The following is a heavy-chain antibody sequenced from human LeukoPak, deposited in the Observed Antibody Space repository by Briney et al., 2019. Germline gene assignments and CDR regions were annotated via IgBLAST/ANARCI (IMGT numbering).Heavy chain of an antibody. D-gene: IGHD2-15*01. Sequence: GRSLRLSCAASGFTFSSYGMHWVRQAPGKGLEWVAVIWYDGSNKYYADSVKGRFTISRDNSKNTLYLQMNSLRAEDTAVYYCAKTPEQTLLLDYWGQGTLVTVSS. CDR3: AKTPEQTLLLDY. J-gene: IGHJ4*02. V-gene: IGHV3-33*06. CDR2: IWYDGSNK. CDR1: GFTFSSYG.